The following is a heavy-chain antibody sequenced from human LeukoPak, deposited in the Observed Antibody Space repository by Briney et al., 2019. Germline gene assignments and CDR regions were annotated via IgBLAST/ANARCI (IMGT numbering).Heavy chain of an antibody. Sequence: GGSLRLSCTAPGFTFGDYAISGVRQAPGKGLRGVGFFRSKAYGGTADYAASLKGRFTISRDDSKNIAYLQMISLKTEDTAVYYCAKGRTVTPPGYGMDVWGQGTTVTVSS. CDR3: AKGRTVTPPGYGMDV. CDR2: FRSKAYGGTA. V-gene: IGHV3-49*04. CDR1: GFTFGDYA. D-gene: IGHD4-17*01. J-gene: IGHJ6*02.